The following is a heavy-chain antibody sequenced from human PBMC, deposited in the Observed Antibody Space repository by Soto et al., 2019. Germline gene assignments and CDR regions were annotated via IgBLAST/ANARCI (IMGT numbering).Heavy chain of an antibody. CDR2: ISRSSTGI. V-gene: IGHV3-48*02. CDR3: ARAVTWGLDV. Sequence: EVQLVESGGGLVQPGGSLRLSCAASGFTFSRYSMSWVRQAPGKGLEWVSYISRSSTGIHYADSVKGRFTISRDDATKAMHLQMNSLRDGDTAVYYCARAVTWGLDVWGQGTTVSVSS. CDR1: GFTFSRYS. J-gene: IGHJ6*02. D-gene: IGHD3-10*01.